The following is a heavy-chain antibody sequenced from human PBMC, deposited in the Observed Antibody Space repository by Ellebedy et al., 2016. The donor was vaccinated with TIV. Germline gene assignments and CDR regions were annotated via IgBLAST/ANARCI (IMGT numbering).Heavy chain of an antibody. V-gene: IGHV5-51*01. CDR3: ARLRAAAGLGNWFDP. D-gene: IGHD6-25*01. CDR1: GYRFISYW. Sequence: PGGSLRLSCKGPGYRFISYWIGGVRRMPGKGLDWSGIIYPDDSDTTYSPSLQGQITIPADKSISTTYLQWSSLKASDTAMYYSARLRAAAGLGNWFDPWGQGTLVTVSS. J-gene: IGHJ5*02. CDR2: IYPDDSDT.